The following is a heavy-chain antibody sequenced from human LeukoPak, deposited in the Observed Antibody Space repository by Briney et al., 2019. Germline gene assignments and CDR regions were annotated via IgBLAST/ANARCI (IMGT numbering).Heavy chain of an antibody. CDR2: IYYSGST. CDR3: ARGDSSGWYNWFDP. Sequence: SQTLSLTCTVSGGSISSGGYYWSWIRQHPGKGLEWIGYIYYSGSTYYNPSLKSRVTISVDTSKNQFSLKLSSVTAADTAVYYCARGDSSGWYNWFDPWGQGTLVTVSS. CDR1: GGSISSGGYY. D-gene: IGHD6-19*01. V-gene: IGHV4-31*03. J-gene: IGHJ5*02.